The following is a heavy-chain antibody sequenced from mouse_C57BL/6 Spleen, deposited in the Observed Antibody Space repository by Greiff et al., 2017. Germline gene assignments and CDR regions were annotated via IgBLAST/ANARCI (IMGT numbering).Heavy chain of an antibody. D-gene: IGHD4-1*01. V-gene: IGHV1-62-2*01. CDR1: GYTFTEYT. CDR2: FYPGSGSI. J-gene: IGHJ4*01. CDR3: ARHGRWDWEAMDY. Sequence: QVQLKQSGAELVKPGASVKLSCKASGYTFTEYTIHWVKQRSGQGLELIGWFYPGSGSIKYNEKFKDKATLTADTSSSTVYMELSRLTSEDSAVXVSARHGRWDWEAMDYWGQGTSVTVSS.